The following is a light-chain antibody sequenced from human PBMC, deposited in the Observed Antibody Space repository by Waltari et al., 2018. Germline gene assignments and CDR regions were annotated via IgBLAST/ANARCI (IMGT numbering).Light chain of an antibody. CDR1: QSVSSN. Sequence: EIVLTHSPATLSLSPGERATLSCRASQSVSSNLAWYQQKPGQAPRLLIYDASNRATGIPARFSGSGSGTDFTLTISSLEPEDFALYYCQHRSNWPLTFGGGTKVEIK. CDR3: QHRSNWPLT. J-gene: IGKJ4*01. V-gene: IGKV3-11*01. CDR2: DAS.